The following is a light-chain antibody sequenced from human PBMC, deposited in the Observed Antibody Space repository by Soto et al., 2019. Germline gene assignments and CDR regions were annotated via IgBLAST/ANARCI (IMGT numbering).Light chain of an antibody. CDR1: SSNIGNNF. V-gene: IGLV1-51*01. CDR3: GTWDTTLGGGGV. CDR2: DSD. Sequence: QSVLTQPPSVSAAPGQRVTIFCSGSSSNIGNNFVTWYQQLPGTAPKVLIYDSDKRPSGIPDRFSGSKSGTSATLGISELQTGAEADYYCGTWDTTLGGGGVFGGGTKLTVL. J-gene: IGLJ2*01.